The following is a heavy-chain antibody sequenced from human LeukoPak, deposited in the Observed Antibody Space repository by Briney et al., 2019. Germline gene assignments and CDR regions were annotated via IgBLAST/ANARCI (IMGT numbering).Heavy chain of an antibody. J-gene: IGHJ5*02. CDR2: IYTSGST. CDR3: ARGSFLGTSSWFDP. Sequence: SQTLSLTCTVSGGSISSGSYYWSWIRQPAGKGLEWIGRIYTSGSTNYNPSLKSRVTISVDTSKNQFSLKLSSVTAADTAVYYCARGSFLGTSSWFDPWGQGTLVTVSS. V-gene: IGHV4-61*02. CDR1: GGSISSGSYY. D-gene: IGHD2-8*01.